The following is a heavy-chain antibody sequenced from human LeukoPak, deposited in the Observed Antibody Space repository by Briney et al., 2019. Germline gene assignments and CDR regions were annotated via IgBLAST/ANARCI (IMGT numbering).Heavy chain of an antibody. CDR2: INHSGST. Sequence: PSETLSLTCAVYGGSFSGYYWSWIRQPPGKGLEWIGEINHSGSTNYNPSLKSRVTISADTSKNQFSLKLSSVTAADTAVYYCARGRRWSYYFDYWGQGTLVTVSS. D-gene: IGHD1-26*01. CDR3: ARGRRWSYYFDY. CDR1: GGSFSGYY. V-gene: IGHV4-34*01. J-gene: IGHJ4*02.